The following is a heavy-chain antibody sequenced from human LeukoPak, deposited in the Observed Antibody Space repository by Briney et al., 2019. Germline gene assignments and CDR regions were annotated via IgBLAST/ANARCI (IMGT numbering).Heavy chain of an antibody. CDR2: IRYDGSNK. D-gene: IGHD3-10*01. Sequence: GGSLRLSCAASGFTFSSYGMHWVPQAPGKGLEWVAFIRYDGSNKYYAVSVKARFTISSDNSKNTPYQQMNSLRAEDTAVYYCAKDLQGSGSYYVFDYWGQGTLVTASS. V-gene: IGHV3-30*02. J-gene: IGHJ4*02. CDR1: GFTFSSYG. CDR3: AKDLQGSGSYYVFDY.